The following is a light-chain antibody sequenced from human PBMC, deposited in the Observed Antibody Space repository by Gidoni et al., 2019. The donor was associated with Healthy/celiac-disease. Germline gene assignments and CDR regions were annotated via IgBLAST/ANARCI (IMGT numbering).Light chain of an antibody. J-gene: IGKJ4*01. CDR1: QDISNY. V-gene: IGKV1-33*01. Sequence: DIQMTQSPSSLSASVGDRVTITCQASQDISNYLNWYQQKPGKAPKLLIYDASNLETGVPSRCSGSGSGTDFTITISSLQPEDIATYYCQQYATLTFGGGTKVEIK. CDR3: QQYATLT. CDR2: DAS.